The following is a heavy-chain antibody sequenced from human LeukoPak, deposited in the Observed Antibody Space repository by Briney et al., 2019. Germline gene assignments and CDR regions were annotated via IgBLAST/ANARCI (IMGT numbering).Heavy chain of an antibody. CDR2: IKQDGSEK. CDR1: EFVFSTYY. D-gene: IGHD1-26*01. Sequence: GGSLRLSCAASEFVFSTYYMHWVRQAPGKGLEWVANIKQDGSEKYYVDSVKGRFTISRDNAKNSLYLQMNSLRAEDTAVYYCARRGAAPWFVYFDYWGQGTLVTVSS. J-gene: IGHJ4*02. V-gene: IGHV3-7*03. CDR3: ARRGAAPWFVYFDY.